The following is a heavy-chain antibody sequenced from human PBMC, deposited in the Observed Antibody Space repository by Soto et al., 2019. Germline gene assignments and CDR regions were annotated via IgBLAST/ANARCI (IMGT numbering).Heavy chain of an antibody. Sequence: GGSLSLSCAASGFTFSSYAMHWVRQAPGKGLEWVAVISYDGSNKYYADSVKGRFTISRDNSKNTLYLQMNSLRAEDTAVYYCARDTTITMIAAQSYYGRDVWGQGTTVTVSS. CDR1: GFTFSSYA. CDR3: ARDTTITMIAAQSYYGRDV. J-gene: IGHJ6*02. D-gene: IGHD3-22*01. V-gene: IGHV3-30*04. CDR2: ISYDGSNK.